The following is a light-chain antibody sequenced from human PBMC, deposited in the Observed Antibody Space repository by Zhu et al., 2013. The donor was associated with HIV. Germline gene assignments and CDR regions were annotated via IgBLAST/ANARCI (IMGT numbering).Light chain of an antibody. Sequence: AIHLTQSPSSLPASVGDRVTITCRASQDISNALAWYQQKPGKAPNLLIYDVSTLETGVPSRFSGSGSGTGFTLTISSLQPEDFATYYCQQFSSYPLTFGPGTKVDIK. CDR3: QQFSSYPLT. CDR1: QDISNA. J-gene: IGKJ3*01. V-gene: IGKV1-13*02. CDR2: DVS.